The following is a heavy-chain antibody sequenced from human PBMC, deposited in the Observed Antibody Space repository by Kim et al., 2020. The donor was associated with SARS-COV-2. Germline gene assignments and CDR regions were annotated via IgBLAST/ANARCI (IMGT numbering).Heavy chain of an antibody. CDR2: ISWNSGSI. Sequence: GGSLRLSCAASGFTFDDYAMHWVRQAPGKGLEWVSGISWNSGSIGYADSVKGRFTISRDNAKNSLYLQMNSLRAEDTAVYYCAKDSSTWYPLDVWGQGTL. J-gene: IGHJ4*02. D-gene: IGHD6-13*01. V-gene: IGHV3-9*01. CDR3: AKDSSTWYPLDV. CDR1: GFTFDDYA.